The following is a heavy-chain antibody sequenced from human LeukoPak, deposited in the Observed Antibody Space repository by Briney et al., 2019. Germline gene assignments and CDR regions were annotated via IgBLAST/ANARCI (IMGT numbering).Heavy chain of an antibody. V-gene: IGHV3-23*01. D-gene: IGHD4-11*01. CDR1: GFTFSSYA. Sequence: GRSLRLSCAASGFTFSSYAMSWVRQAPGKGLEWVSAISGSGGSTYYADSVKGRFTISRDNSKNTLYLQMNSLRAEDMALYYCAKGLYSNLLGFDYCGQGTLVTVSS. CDR3: AKGLYSNLLGFDY. J-gene: IGHJ4*02. CDR2: ISGSGGST.